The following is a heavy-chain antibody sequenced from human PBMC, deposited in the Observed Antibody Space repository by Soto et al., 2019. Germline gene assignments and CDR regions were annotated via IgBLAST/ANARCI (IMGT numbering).Heavy chain of an antibody. CDR3: ARARGITTFLSELDP. J-gene: IGHJ5*02. CDR2: ISAYNGNT. V-gene: IGHV1-18*01. Sequence: QVQLVQSGAEVKKPGASVKVSCKTSGYTFTSYGISRVRQAPVHGLEWMGWISAYNGNTNYAQKLQGRVTMTTDTSTSTAYMELRSLRSDDTAVYYCARARGITTFLSELDPWGQGTLVTVSS. D-gene: IGHD3-9*01. CDR1: GYTFTSYG.